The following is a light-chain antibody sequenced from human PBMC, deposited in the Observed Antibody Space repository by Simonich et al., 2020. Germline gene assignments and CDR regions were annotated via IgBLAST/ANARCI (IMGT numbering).Light chain of an antibody. V-gene: IGLV8-61*01. CDR3: VLYMGSGIGV. CDR2: SKT. CDR1: SGSVSTSYY. J-gene: IGLJ3*02. Sequence: QTVVTQEPSFSVSPGGTVTLTCGLSSGSVSTSYYPSWYQQTPGQAPRTLIYSKTTRSSGVPDRFSGSILGNKAALTITGAQADDESDYYCVLYMGSGIGVFGGGTKLTVL.